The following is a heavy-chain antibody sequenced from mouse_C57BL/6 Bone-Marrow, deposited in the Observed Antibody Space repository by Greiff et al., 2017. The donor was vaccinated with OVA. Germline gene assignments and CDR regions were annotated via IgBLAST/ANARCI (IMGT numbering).Heavy chain of an antibody. V-gene: IGHV1-7*01. CDR1: GYTFTSYW. CDR3: ARLSPY. Sequence: VQVVESGAELAKPGASVKLSCKASGYTFTSYWMHWVKKRPGQGLEWIGYINPSSGYTKYNQKFKDKATSTADKSSSTAYMQLSSLTYEDSAVYYCARLSPYWGQGTLVTVSA. CDR2: INPSSGYT. J-gene: IGHJ3*01.